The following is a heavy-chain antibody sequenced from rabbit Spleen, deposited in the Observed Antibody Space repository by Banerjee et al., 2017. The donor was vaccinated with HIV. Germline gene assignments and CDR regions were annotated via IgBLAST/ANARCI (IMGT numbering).Heavy chain of an antibody. Sequence: QELLEESGGGLVQPEGSLTPTCKASGLSFSCKYDMCRVRQAPGKGLEWIGCIYTGNGKTYYASWAKGRFTISKSSSTTVTLQMTSLTAADTATYFCARDNGSGDYIDVYFDLWGPGTLVTVS. D-gene: IGHD1-1*01. CDR2: IYTGNGKT. V-gene: IGHV1S45*01. J-gene: IGHJ4*01. CDR1: GLSFSCKYD. CDR3: ARDNGSGDYIDVYFDL.